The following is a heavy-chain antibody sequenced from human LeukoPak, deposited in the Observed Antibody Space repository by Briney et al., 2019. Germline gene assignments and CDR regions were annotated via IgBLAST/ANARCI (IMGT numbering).Heavy chain of an antibody. CDR2: IKQDGSEK. J-gene: IGHJ4*02. CDR3: ARARSGYEVYFDY. V-gene: IGHV3-7*01. Sequence: GGSLRLSCAASGFTFSSYWMTWVRQASGKGLEWVANIKQDGSEKYYVDSVKGRFTISRDNAKNSLYLQMNSLRAEDTAIYYCARARSGYEVYFDYWGQGTLVTVSS. CDR1: GFTFSSYW. D-gene: IGHD5-12*01.